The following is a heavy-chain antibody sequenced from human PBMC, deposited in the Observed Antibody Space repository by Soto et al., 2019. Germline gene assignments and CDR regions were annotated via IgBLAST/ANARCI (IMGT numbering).Heavy chain of an antibody. V-gene: IGHV1-18*01. Sequence: ASVKVSCKASGGTFSSYAISWVRQAPGQGLEWMGGISAYNGNTNYAQKLQGRVTMTTDTSTSTAYMELRSLRSDDTAVYYCARERGRPPRTFDPWGQGTLVTVSS. CDR2: ISAYNGNT. D-gene: IGHD1-26*01. J-gene: IGHJ5*02. CDR3: ARERGRPPRTFDP. CDR1: GGTFSSYA.